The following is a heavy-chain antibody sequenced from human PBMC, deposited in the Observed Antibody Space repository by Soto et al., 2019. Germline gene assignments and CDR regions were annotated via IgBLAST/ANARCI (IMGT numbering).Heavy chain of an antibody. CDR1: GFTFSSYS. Sequence: EVQLVESGGGLVQPGGSLRLSCAASGFTFSSYSINWVRQAPGKGLEWFSYITSDSSTISYADSVKGRFTVSRDNAKNSLYLQMNSLRDEDTAVYYCARVGRGVYGMDVWGQGTSVTASS. CDR3: ARVGRGVYGMDV. CDR2: ITSDSSTI. D-gene: IGHD2-8*01. V-gene: IGHV3-48*02. J-gene: IGHJ6*02.